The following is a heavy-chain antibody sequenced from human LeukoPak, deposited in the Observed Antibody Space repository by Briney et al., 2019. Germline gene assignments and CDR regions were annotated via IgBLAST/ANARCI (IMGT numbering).Heavy chain of an antibody. CDR1: GFTFRYYY. CDR3: ARDPSSGWYLKGWFDP. D-gene: IGHD6-19*01. J-gene: IGHJ5*02. V-gene: IGHV3-11*04. Sequence: PGGSLRLSCAAPGFTFRYYYMSWIRQAPGKGLEWVSYISSSGSTIYYADSVKGRFNISRDNAKNSLYLQMNSLRAEDTAVYYCARDPSSGWYLKGWFDPWGQGTLVTVSS. CDR2: ISSSGSTI.